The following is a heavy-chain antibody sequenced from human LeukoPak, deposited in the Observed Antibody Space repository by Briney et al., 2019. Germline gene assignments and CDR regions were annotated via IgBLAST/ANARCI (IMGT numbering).Heavy chain of an antibody. Sequence: TGGSLRLSCAASGFTLDDYAMHWVRQAPGKGLEWVSGISWNSGSIGYADSVKGRFTISRDNAKNSLYLQMNSLRAEDTALYYCAKDRGGYLGDYFDYWGQGTLVTVSS. J-gene: IGHJ4*02. V-gene: IGHV3-9*01. CDR2: ISWNSGSI. CDR3: AKDRGGYLGDYFDY. CDR1: GFTLDDYA. D-gene: IGHD3-22*01.